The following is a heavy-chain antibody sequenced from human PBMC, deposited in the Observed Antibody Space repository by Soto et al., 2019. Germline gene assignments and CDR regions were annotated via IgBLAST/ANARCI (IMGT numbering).Heavy chain of an antibody. J-gene: IGHJ4*02. Sequence: SETLSLTCTVSGVSVSSGSFYWAWIRQPPGKGLEWIGFGSYSGTTNYKPSLKSRVTISVDTSRSQISLKVSSLTAADTAVYYCARGATVTQFDYWGRGTLVTVSS. V-gene: IGHV4-61*01. CDR2: GSYSGTT. CDR1: GVSVSSGSFY. CDR3: ARGATVTQFDY. D-gene: IGHD4-17*01.